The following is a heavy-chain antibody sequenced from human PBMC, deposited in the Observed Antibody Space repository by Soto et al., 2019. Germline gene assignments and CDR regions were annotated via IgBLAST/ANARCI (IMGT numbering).Heavy chain of an antibody. V-gene: IGHV3-30-3*01. Sequence: GESLKISCAASGFTFSSYAMHWVRQAPGKGLEWVAVISYDGSNKYYADSVKGRFTISRDNSKNTLYLQMNSLRAEDTAVYYCARVNVLLWFGELLSNYGMDVWGQGTTVTVSS. J-gene: IGHJ6*02. CDR2: ISYDGSNK. D-gene: IGHD3-10*01. CDR3: ARVNVLLWFGELLSNYGMDV. CDR1: GFTFSSYA.